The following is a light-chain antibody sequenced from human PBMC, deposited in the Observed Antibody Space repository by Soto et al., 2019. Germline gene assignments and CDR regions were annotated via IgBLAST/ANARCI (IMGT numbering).Light chain of an antibody. CDR3: QQYNKWSAIS. CDR2: DTS. J-gene: IGKJ5*01. V-gene: IGKV3-15*01. CDR1: QSIARK. Sequence: EIVLTQSPASLSVSPGERVTLSCRASQSIARKLAWYQQKPGQAPRLLIYDTSTRATRLPARFSGSGSGTEFTLTISSLQSEDSAVYYCQQYNKWSAISFG.